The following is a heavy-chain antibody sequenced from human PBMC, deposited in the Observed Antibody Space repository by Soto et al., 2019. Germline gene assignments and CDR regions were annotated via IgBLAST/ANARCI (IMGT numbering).Heavy chain of an antibody. CDR2: FDPEDGET. J-gene: IGHJ1*01. D-gene: IGHD3-16*01. Sequence: GASVKVSCKVSGYTLTELSMHWVRQAPGKGLEWMGGFDPEDGETIYAQKFQGRVTMTEDTSTDTAYMELSSLRVDDTAVYYCAGDYDTAWSGFFQHLGQGTLVTVSS. CDR3: AGDYDTAWSGFFQH. CDR1: GYTLTELS. V-gene: IGHV1-24*01.